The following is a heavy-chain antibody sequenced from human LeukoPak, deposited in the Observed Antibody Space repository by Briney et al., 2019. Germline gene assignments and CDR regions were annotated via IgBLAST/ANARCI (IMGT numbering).Heavy chain of an antibody. CDR3: ASPGYSSSWALDY. CDR1: GFTLSSYS. V-gene: IGHV3-21*01. CDR2: ISSSSSYI. Sequence: GGSLRLSCAASGFTLSSYSMNWVRQAPGKGLEWVSSISSSSSYIYYADSVKGRFTISRDNAKNSLYLQMNSLRAEDTAVYYCASPGYSSSWALDYWGQGTLVTVSS. J-gene: IGHJ4*02. D-gene: IGHD6-13*01.